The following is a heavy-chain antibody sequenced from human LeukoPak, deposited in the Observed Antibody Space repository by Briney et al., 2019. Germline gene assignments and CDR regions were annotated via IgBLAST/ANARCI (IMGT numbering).Heavy chain of an antibody. CDR2: IHQTGIT. CDR3: ARGACTTTSCYAFDV. Sequence: PSETLSLTCAVYGGPFSDFYWSWIRQPPGKGLEWIGEIHQTGITNYNPSLKSRVTISVDTSKNQFSLKLSSVPAADTAVYYCARGACTTTSCYAFDVWGQGTMVTVSS. J-gene: IGHJ3*01. CDR1: GGPFSDFY. V-gene: IGHV4-34*01. D-gene: IGHD2-2*01.